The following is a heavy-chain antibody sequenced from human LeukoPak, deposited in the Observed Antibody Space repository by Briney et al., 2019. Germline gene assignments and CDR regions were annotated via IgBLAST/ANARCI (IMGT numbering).Heavy chain of an antibody. CDR3: ARGTIFGVAFDY. Sequence: SETLSLTCTDSGGSISSGGYYWSWIRQHPGKGLEWIGYIYYSGSTYYHPSLKSRVTISVDTSKNQFSLKLSSVTAADTAVYYCARGTIFGVAFDYWGQGTLVTVSS. J-gene: IGHJ4*02. CDR1: GGSISSGGYY. V-gene: IGHV4-31*03. CDR2: IYYSGST. D-gene: IGHD3-3*01.